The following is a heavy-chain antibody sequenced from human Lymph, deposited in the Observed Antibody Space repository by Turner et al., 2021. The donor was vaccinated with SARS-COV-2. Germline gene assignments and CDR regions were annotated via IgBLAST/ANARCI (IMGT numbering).Heavy chain of an antibody. CDR1: GGTFSSSA. CDR3: ARIAAPGMGGGVHYYYYAMDV. CDR2: IIPLLAIA. V-gene: IGHV1-69*10. J-gene: IGHJ6*02. Sequence: QVQLVQSGAEVKKPGSSVKVSCKASGGTFSSSAISWVRQAPGQGLEWMGGIIPLLAIANYAQKLQGRVTITAEKSTGTAYMELGSLRSEDTAVYFVARIAAPGMGGGVHYYYYAMDVWGQGTTVTVSS. D-gene: IGHD6-13*01.